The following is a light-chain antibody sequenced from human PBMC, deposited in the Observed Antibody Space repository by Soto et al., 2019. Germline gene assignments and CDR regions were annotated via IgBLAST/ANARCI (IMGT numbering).Light chain of an antibody. CDR2: GAS. CDR1: QSVSSSY. CDR3: QQYGSSPPNT. V-gene: IGKV3-20*01. J-gene: IGKJ2*01. Sequence: EIVLTQSPGTLSLSPGERATLSCRASQSVSSSYLAWYQQKPGQAPRVLIYGASSRATGIPDRFSGSGSGTDFTITISRLEPEDFAVYYCQQYGSSPPNTFGQGTKLEIK.